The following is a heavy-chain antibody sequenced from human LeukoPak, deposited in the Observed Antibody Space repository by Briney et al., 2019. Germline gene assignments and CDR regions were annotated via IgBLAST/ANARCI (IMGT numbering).Heavy chain of an antibody. CDR1: GGFISSSY. Sequence: SETLSLTCTVSGGFISSSYWSWMRQPPGKGLEWIGYLYYTGSTNCNPSLKSRVTISVDRSKNQFSLKLSSVTAADTAIYYCARGPGRVGGDNWGQGTLVTVSS. V-gene: IGHV4-59*01. CDR3: ARGPGRVGGDN. D-gene: IGHD3-16*01. J-gene: IGHJ4*02. CDR2: LYYTGST.